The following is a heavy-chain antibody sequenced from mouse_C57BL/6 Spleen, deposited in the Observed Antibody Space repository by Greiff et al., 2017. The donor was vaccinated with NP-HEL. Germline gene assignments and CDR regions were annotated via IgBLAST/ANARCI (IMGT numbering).Heavy chain of an antibody. CDR1: GFTFSSYA. D-gene: IGHD2-4*01. Sequence: EVHLVESGGGLVKPGGSLKLSCAASGFTFSSYAMSWVRQTPEKRLEWVATISDGGSYTYYPDNVKGRFTISRDNAKNNLYLQMSHLKSEDTAMYYCARDRLHYFDYWGQGTTLTVSS. V-gene: IGHV5-4*01. CDR2: ISDGGSYT. CDR3: ARDRLHYFDY. J-gene: IGHJ2*01.